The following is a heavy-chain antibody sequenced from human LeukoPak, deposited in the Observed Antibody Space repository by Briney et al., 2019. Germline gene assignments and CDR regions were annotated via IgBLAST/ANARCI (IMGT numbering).Heavy chain of an antibody. CDR3: ARVQTPSGSGSYSFDY. Sequence: PSETLSLTCTVSGGSIRSSSYFWGWIRQPPGKGLEWIGNIYYSGSSYYNPSLKSRVTISVDTSKNQFSLKLSSVTAADTAVYYCARVQTPSGSGSYSFDYWGQGTLVTVSS. D-gene: IGHD3-10*01. V-gene: IGHV4-39*07. J-gene: IGHJ4*02. CDR2: IYYSGSS. CDR1: GGSIRSSSYF.